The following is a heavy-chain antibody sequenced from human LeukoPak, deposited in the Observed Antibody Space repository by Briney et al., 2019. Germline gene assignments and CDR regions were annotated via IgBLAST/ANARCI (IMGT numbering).Heavy chain of an antibody. CDR2: IYYSGST. Sequence: PSETLSLTCTVSGGSISSSTYCWGWIRQPPGKGLEWIGSIYYSGSTYYSPSLKSRVTISVDTSKNQFSLKLSSVTAADTAVYYCARLNVDTAMVTSSGLYYYYGMDVWGQGTTVTVSS. CDR3: ARLNVDTAMVTSSGLYYYYGMDV. D-gene: IGHD5-18*01. J-gene: IGHJ6*02. CDR1: GGSISSSTYC. V-gene: IGHV4-39*01.